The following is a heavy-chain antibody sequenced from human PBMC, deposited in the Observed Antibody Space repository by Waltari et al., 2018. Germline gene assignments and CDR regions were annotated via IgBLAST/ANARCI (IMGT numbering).Heavy chain of an antibody. D-gene: IGHD1-1*01. CDR1: GFPFSSYD. Sequence: EVQLVEFGGGLVQPGGSLSLSWAASGFPFSSYDMHWVRQVTGKRLEWVSAIDSAGHTSFADSVTGRFTISRENAKNSMYLQMNSLTAGDTAVYYCVKEGVPTPGNWYFDLWGRGTLVTVSS. CDR2: IDSAGHT. CDR3: VKEGVPTPGNWYFDL. J-gene: IGHJ2*01. V-gene: IGHV3-13*01.